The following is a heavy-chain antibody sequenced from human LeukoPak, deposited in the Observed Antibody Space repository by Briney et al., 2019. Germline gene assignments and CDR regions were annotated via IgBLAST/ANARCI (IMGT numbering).Heavy chain of an antibody. CDR1: GGTFSSYA. J-gene: IGHJ1*01. V-gene: IGHV1-69*13. Sequence: SVKVSCKPSGGTFSSYAISWVRQAPGQGLEWMGGIIPIFGTANYAQKFQGRVTITADESTSTAYMELSSLRSEDTAVYYCARDPTFDYDSSGYYEYSQHWGQGTLVTVSS. D-gene: IGHD3-22*01. CDR2: IIPIFGTA. CDR3: ARDPTFDYDSSGYYEYSQH.